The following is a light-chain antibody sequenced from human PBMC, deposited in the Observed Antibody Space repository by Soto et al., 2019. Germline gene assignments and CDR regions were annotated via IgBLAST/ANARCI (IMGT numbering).Light chain of an antibody. Sequence: DIQMTQSPSTLSASVGDRVTITCRASQSINSWLAWYQQKPGKAPKLLIYDASSVESGVPSRFSGSGSGTEFTLTISSLQPDDFATYYCQQYNSYSRTFGQGTKVEIK. CDR1: QSINSW. J-gene: IGKJ1*01. CDR3: QQYNSYSRT. CDR2: DAS. V-gene: IGKV1-5*01.